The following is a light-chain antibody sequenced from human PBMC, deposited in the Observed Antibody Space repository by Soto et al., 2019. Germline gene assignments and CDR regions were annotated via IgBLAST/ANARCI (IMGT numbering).Light chain of an antibody. CDR2: DAS. CDR3: QQYGSSPLT. V-gene: IGKV3-20*01. Sequence: PVEGATLSXRASQSIGTYLAWYQHKPGQAPRLLIFDASNRATGIPARFSGSGSGTDFTLTISRLEPEHFAVYYCQQYGSSPLTFGQGTRLEIK. CDR1: QSIGTY. J-gene: IGKJ5*01.